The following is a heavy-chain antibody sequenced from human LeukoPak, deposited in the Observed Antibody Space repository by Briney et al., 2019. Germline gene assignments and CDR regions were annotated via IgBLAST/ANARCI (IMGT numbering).Heavy chain of an antibody. D-gene: IGHD2-2*01. CDR2: ISYDGGNK. CDR3: ARARGYCSSSSCYDLGY. J-gene: IGHJ4*02. Sequence: GGSLRLSCAASGFTFSTYAMRWVRQAPGKGLEWVAIISYDGGNKYYADSVKGRFTISRDNSKNTLYLQMNSLRAEDTAVYYCARARGYCSSSSCYDLGYWGQGTLVTVSS. V-gene: IGHV3-30*04. CDR1: GFTFSTYA.